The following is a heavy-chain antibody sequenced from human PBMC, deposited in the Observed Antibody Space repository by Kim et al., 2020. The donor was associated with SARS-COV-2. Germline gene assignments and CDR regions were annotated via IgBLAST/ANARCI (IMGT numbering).Heavy chain of an antibody. J-gene: IGHJ4*02. CDR3: ARGIRLPDN. V-gene: IGHV3-23*01. D-gene: IGHD5-12*01. CDR2: IGASGGST. CDR1: GFTFNASA. Sequence: GGSLRLSCAGSGFTFNASAMSWVRQPPGKGLEWVSGIGASGGSTPYADSVKGRFTISRDNSRDTLYLQMSSLRAEDTAVYYCARGIRLPDNWGQGTLVIVSS.